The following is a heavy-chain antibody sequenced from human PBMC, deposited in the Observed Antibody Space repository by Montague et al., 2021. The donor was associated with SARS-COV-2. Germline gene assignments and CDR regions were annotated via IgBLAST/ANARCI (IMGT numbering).Heavy chain of an antibody. V-gene: IGHV3-23*01. D-gene: IGHD4-17*01. J-gene: IGHJ5*02. CDR2: ISGSGGST. CDR1: GFTFSSFT. CDR3: TGADNYGS. Sequence: RRLSGAASGFTFSSFTMSWVRLAPGKGLEWVSTISGSGGSTWYADSVKGRFTISRDNSKSTLFLQMNSLRAEDTALYYCTGADNYGSWGRGTLVTVSS.